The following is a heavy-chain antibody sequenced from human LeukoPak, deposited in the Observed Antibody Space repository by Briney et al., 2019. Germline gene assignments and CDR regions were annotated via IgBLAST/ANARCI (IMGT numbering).Heavy chain of an antibody. D-gene: IGHD3-10*01. Sequence: SETLSLTCTVSGGSISSYYWSWIRQPAGKGLEWIGEINHSGSTNYNPSLKSRVTISVDTSKNQFSLKLSSVTAADTAVYYCARRRGDDSGNFYIKYYYYYYMDVWGKGTTVTVSS. CDR3: ARRRGDDSGNFYIKYYYYYYMDV. V-gene: IGHV4-34*01. CDR2: INHSGST. CDR1: GGSISSYY. J-gene: IGHJ6*03.